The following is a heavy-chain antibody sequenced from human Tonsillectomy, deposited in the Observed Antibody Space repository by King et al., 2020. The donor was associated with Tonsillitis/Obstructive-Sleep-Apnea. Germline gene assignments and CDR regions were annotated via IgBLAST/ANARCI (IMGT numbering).Heavy chain of an antibody. CDR3: AGTMVQGVLPDY. D-gene: IGHD3-10*01. CDR2: INHSGST. Sequence: VQLPQGGAGLLKPSETLSLTCAVYGGSFSGYYWSWIRQPPGKGLEWIGEINHSGSTNYNPSLKSRVTISVDTSKNQFSLKLSSVTAADTAVYYCAGTMVQGVLPDYWGQGTLVTVSS. CDR1: GGSFSGYY. V-gene: IGHV4-34*01. J-gene: IGHJ4*02.